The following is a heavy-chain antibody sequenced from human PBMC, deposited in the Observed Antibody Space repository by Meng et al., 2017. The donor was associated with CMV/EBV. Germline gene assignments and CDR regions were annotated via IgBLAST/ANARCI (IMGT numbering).Heavy chain of an antibody. Sequence: QVQLWQSGAVVKKPGDSVKVAWKAAGYTVTIYNKHWVRQAPGQGLEWMGIINPSGGSTSYAQKFQGRVTMTRDTSTSTVYMELSSLRSEDTAVYYCARDSEGKLLSELRYWGQGTLVTVSS. CDR3: ARDSEGKLLSELRY. CDR1: GYTVTIYN. CDR2: INPSGGST. V-gene: IGHV1-46*01. D-gene: IGHD2-2*01. J-gene: IGHJ4*02.